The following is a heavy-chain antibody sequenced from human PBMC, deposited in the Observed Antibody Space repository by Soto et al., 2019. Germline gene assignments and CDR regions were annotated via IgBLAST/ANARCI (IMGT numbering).Heavy chain of an antibody. CDR2: MYNTGST. V-gene: IGHV4-59*01. D-gene: IGHD2-21*02. J-gene: IGHJ6*02. CDR1: GGSISSYY. Sequence: SETLSLTCAVSGGSISSYYWSWIRQPPGKGLEWIGYMYNTGSTIYNPSLKSRVTISVDTSKNQFSLKLNSVTAADTAVYYCARDLWGYCGTDCYPLDVWGQGTTVTVS. CDR3: ARDLWGYCGTDCYPLDV.